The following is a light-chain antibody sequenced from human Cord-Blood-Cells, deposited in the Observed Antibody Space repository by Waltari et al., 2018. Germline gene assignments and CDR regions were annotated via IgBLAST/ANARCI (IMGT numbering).Light chain of an antibody. CDR2: DVS. CDR1: SSDVGGYNY. Sequence: QSALTQPAPVSGSPGQPIPIPCTGTSSDVGGYNYVSCYQQPPGKAPKLMIYDVSKRPSGVSNRFSGSKSGNTASLTISGLQAEDEADYYCSSYTSSSTWVFGGGTKLTVL. CDR3: SSYTSSSTWV. V-gene: IGLV2-14*01. J-gene: IGLJ3*02.